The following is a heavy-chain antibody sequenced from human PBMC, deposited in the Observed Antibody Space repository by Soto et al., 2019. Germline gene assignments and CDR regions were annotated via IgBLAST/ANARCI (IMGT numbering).Heavy chain of an antibody. CDR1: GFTFSSYS. Sequence: PGGSLRLSCAASGFTFSSYSMNWVRQAPGKGLEWVSGISWNSGSICYADSVKGRFTISRDNAKNSLYLQMNSLRAEDTALYYCAKETFEQLGDYMDVWGKGTTVTVSS. CDR3: AKETFEQLGDYMDV. V-gene: IGHV3-9*01. CDR2: ISWNSGSI. D-gene: IGHD6-6*01. J-gene: IGHJ6*03.